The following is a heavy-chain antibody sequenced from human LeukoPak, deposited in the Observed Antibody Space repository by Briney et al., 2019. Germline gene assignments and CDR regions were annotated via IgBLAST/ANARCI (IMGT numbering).Heavy chain of an antibody. CDR2: ISNSGSAI. CDR3: ARDLRGFPYYYYYMDV. Sequence: GGSLRLSCAASGFTFSSYEMNWVRQAPGKGLEWVSYISNSGSAIYYADSVKGRFSISRDNAKNSLYLQMSSLRAEDTAVYYCARDLRGFPYYYYYMDVWGKGTTATVSS. CDR1: GFTFSSYE. J-gene: IGHJ6*03. V-gene: IGHV3-48*03.